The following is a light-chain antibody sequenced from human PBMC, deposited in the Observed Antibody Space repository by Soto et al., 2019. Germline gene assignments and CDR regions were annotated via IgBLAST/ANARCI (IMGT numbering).Light chain of an antibody. Sequence: QCSLTQPASVSGSPGKSITISCTGTISDVGGYDYVSWYQLHPGKAPKLMVFEVNNRPSGVSYRFSGSKSGNTASLTISGLQAEDEADYFCSSYSISTAYLYGTGTKVNVL. V-gene: IGLV2-14*01. J-gene: IGLJ1*01. CDR2: EVN. CDR1: ISDVGGYDY. CDR3: SSYSISTAYL.